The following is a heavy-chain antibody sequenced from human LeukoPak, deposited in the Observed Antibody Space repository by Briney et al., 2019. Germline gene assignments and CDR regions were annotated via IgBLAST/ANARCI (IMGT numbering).Heavy chain of an antibody. D-gene: IGHD3-22*01. CDR1: GFTFSSYA. J-gene: IGHJ4*02. V-gene: IGHV3-9*01. CDR2: INWNSGSI. Sequence: PGGSLGLSCAASGFTFSSYAMHWVRQAPGKGLEWVSGINWNSGSIGYADSVKGRFTISRDNAKNSLYLQMNSLRAEDTALYYCAKAPGLVITSYFDYWGQGTLVIVSS. CDR3: AKAPGLVITSYFDY.